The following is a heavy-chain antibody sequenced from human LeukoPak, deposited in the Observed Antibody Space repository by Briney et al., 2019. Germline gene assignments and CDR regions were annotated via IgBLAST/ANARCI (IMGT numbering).Heavy chain of an antibody. CDR2: ISGSGGST. V-gene: IGHV3-23*01. CDR1: GFTFSSYA. J-gene: IGHJ4*02. CDR3: AKDHADYGDHAY. Sequence: VQPGGSLRLSCVASGFTFSSYAMNWVRQAPGKGLEWVSGISGSGGSTNYADSVKGRFTISRDNSKNTLYLQMNSLKAEDTAVYYCAKDHADYGDHAYWGQGTLVTVSS. D-gene: IGHD4-17*01.